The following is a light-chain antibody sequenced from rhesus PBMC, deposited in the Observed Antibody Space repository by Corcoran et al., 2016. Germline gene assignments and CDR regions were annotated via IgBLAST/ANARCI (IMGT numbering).Light chain of an antibody. V-gene: IGKV1-74*01. Sequence: DIQMTQSPSALSVSVGDRVTISCRASENIYSDLAWYQQKPGKAPRLLIYGASSLQSGVPSRFSGSGAGTDFTLTISSLQPEDFASYYCQHGYGTPLTFGGGTKVELK. CDR1: ENIYSD. CDR2: GAS. CDR3: QHGYGTPLT. J-gene: IGKJ4*01.